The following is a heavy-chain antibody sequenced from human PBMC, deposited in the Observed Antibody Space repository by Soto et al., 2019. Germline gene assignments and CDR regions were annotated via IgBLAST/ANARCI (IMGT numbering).Heavy chain of an antibody. J-gene: IGHJ4*02. CDR1: GFPFDDYA. Sequence: GGSMRLSCGASGFPFDDYAVHWVRQAPGKGLEWVSGISWNSGSIGYADSVKGRFTISRDNAKNSLYLQMNSLRAEDTALYYCAKGARNDYIWGPAPYYFDYWGQGTLVTVSS. CDR3: AKGARNDYIWGPAPYYFDY. D-gene: IGHD3-16*01. CDR2: ISWNSGSI. V-gene: IGHV3-9*01.